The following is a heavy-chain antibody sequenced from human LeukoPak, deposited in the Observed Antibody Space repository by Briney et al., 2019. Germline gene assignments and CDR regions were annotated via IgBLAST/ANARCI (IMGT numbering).Heavy chain of an antibody. CDR3: ARGGAGERHSY. V-gene: IGHV1-46*01. Sequence: ASVKVSCKASGYIFTNCFIHWVRQAPGQGLEWMGIINPSNNSTSYAQKFQGRVTMTRDTSTSTVYMDLSSLRSEDTAMYYCARGGAGERHSYWGQGTLVTVSS. CDR2: INPSNNST. J-gene: IGHJ4*02. CDR1: GYIFTNCF. D-gene: IGHD4-17*01.